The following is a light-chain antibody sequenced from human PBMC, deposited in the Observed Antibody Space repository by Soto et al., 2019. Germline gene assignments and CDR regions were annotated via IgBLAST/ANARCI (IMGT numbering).Light chain of an antibody. Sequence: DIQMTQSPSTLSASVGDRVTITCRASQSLSTWLAWYQQKPGKAPKLLIYDASSLESGVPSRFSGSGSGTEFTLTINSLQPDDFATYYCQQYNSYSLTFGGGTKVKIK. CDR2: DAS. J-gene: IGKJ4*01. V-gene: IGKV1-5*01. CDR3: QQYNSYSLT. CDR1: QSLSTW.